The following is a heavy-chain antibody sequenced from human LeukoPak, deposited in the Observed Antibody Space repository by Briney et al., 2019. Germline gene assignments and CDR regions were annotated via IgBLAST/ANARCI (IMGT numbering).Heavy chain of an antibody. Sequence: SQTLSLTCTVSGGSISSGSYYWSWIRQPAGKRLEWIGRIYTSGSTNYNPSLKSRVTISVDTSKNQFSLKLSSVTAADTAVYYCARGPYIVVVPAANSWFDPWGQGTLVTVSS. V-gene: IGHV4-61*02. CDR3: ARGPYIVVVPAANSWFDP. J-gene: IGHJ5*02. D-gene: IGHD2-2*01. CDR2: IYTSGST. CDR1: GGSISSGSYY.